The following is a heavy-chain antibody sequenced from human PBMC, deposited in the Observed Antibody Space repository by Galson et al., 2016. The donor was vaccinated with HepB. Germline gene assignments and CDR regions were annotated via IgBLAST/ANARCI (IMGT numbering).Heavy chain of an antibody. V-gene: IGHV1-3*01. D-gene: IGHD1-26*01. J-gene: IGHJ4*02. CDR1: GYTFANYA. CDR2: IIPGNGDT. CDR3: AREGNYYTLDN. Sequence: SVKVSCKASGYTFANYAIHWVRQAPGQGLEWMGWIIPGNGDTKYSQTFQGRVTIARDTSANTAYMELSSLRSEDTAVYYCAREGNYYTLDNWGQGTLVTVSS.